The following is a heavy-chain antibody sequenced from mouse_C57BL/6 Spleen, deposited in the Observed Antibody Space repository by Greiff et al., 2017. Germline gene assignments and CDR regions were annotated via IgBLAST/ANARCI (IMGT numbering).Heavy chain of an antibody. Sequence: QVQLQQPGAELVRPGSSVKLSCKASGYTFTSYWMHWVKQRPIQGLEWIGNIDPSDSETNYNQKFKDKATLTGGKSSSTAYMQLSSLTSEYSAVYCCASYGLCWYFDVWGTGTTVTVSS. CDR2: IDPSDSET. V-gene: IGHV1-52*01. D-gene: IGHD6-1*01. CDR3: ASYGLCWYFDV. J-gene: IGHJ1*03. CDR1: GYTFTSYW.